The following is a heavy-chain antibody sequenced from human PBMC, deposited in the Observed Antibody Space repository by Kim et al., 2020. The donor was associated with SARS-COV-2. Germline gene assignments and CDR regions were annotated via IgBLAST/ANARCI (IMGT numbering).Heavy chain of an antibody. D-gene: IGHD2-15*01. V-gene: IGHV3-30*02. J-gene: IGHJ4*02. Sequence: KCRFTISRDNSKNTLYLQMNSLRAEDTAVYYCAKDKYCSGGSCYHRGVDYWGQGTLVTVSS. CDR3: AKDKYCSGGSCYHRGVDY.